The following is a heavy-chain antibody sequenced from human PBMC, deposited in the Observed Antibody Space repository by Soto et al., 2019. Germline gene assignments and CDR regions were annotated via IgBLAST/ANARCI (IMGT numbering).Heavy chain of an antibody. CDR1: GGSISSSSYY. CDR3: ARQLLPRAAAHKPNWFDP. V-gene: IGHV4-39*01. Sequence: PSETLSLTCTVSGGSISSSSYYWGWIRQPPGKGLEWIGSIYYSGSTYYNPSLKSRVTISVDTSKNQFSLKLSSVTAADTAVYYCARQLLPRAAAHKPNWFDPWGQGTLVTVSS. CDR2: IYYSGST. D-gene: IGHD2-2*01. J-gene: IGHJ5*02.